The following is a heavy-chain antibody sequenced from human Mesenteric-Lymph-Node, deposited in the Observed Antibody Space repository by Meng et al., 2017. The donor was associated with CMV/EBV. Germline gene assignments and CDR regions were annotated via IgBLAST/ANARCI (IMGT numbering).Heavy chain of an antibody. CDR2: VRRDGSDE. J-gene: IGHJ4*02. CDR3: AKDKELGWVRGHYFDY. D-gene: IGHD3-10*01. V-gene: IGHV3-30*02. Sequence: GESLKISCAASRFTFSNYGMHLVRQAPGKVLEWVAFVRRDGSDENYADSVKGRFNISRDNSKNTLYLQMNSLRAEDTAVYYCAKDKELGWVRGHYFDYWGQGTLVTVSS. CDR1: RFTFSNYG.